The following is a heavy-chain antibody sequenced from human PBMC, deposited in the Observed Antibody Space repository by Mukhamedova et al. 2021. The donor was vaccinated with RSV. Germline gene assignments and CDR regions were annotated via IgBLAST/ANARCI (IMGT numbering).Heavy chain of an antibody. Sequence: GKGLEWMGLIYPGDSDTRYSPSFQGQVTISADKSFNTAHLQWSSLKATDTAIYYCARGGGVSGRDLPANGGRGTLVTV. V-gene: IGHV5-51*01. CDR2: IYPGDSDT. CDR3: ARGGGVSGRDLPAN. J-gene: IGHJ4*02. D-gene: IGHD3-16*01.